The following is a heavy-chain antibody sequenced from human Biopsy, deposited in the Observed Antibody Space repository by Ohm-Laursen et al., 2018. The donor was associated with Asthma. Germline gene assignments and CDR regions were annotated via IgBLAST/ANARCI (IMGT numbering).Heavy chain of an antibody. CDR3: ARAAITGIRGWFDP. CDR2: IDQSGYT. D-gene: IGHD1-20*01. V-gene: IGHV4-34*01. Sequence: LRLSCAASGFAVSRDYMFWVRQPPGKGLEWIGEIDQSGYTNCNPSLKSRVTISADTSKNQFHLNLSSVTAADTAVYFCARAAITGIRGWFDPWGQGTQVTVSS. CDR1: GFAVSRDY. J-gene: IGHJ5*02.